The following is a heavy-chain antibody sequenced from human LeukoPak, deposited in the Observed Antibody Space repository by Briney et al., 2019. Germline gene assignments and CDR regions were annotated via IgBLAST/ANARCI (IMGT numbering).Heavy chain of an antibody. J-gene: IGHJ6*03. Sequence: SGGSLRLSCAASGFTFSSYSMNWVRQAPGKGPEWVSSISSSSSYIYYADSVKGRFTISRDNAKNSLYLQMNSLRAEDTAVYYCARGPNYYYYYYMDVWGKGTTVTVSS. CDR1: GFTFSSYS. V-gene: IGHV3-21*01. CDR3: ARGPNYYYYYYMDV. CDR2: ISSSSSYI.